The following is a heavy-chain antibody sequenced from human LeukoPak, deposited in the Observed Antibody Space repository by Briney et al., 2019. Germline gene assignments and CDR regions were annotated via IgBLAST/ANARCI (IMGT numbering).Heavy chain of an antibody. J-gene: IGHJ4*02. CDR3: ARAFYGSSWYHKEDFFDY. D-gene: IGHD6-13*01. CDR1: GYFINNGYY. Sequence: SETLSLTCTVSGYFINNGYYWGWIRQPPGKGLEWIGSIYHSGSTYYKPSLKSRVTISVDTSKNQFSLKPSSVTAADTAVYYCARAFYGSSWYHKEDFFDYWGQGTPVTVSS. CDR2: IYHSGST. V-gene: IGHV4-38-2*02.